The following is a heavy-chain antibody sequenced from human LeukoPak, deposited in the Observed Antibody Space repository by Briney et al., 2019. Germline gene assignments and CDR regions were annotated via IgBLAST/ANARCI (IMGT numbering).Heavy chain of an antibody. D-gene: IGHD2-2*01. CDR2: INHSGST. CDR1: GGSFSGYY. J-gene: IGHJ5*02. V-gene: IGHV4-34*01. Sequence: PSETLSLTCAVYGGSFSGYYWSCIRQPPGKGLEWIGEINHSGSTNYNPSLKSRVTISVDTSKNQFSLKLSSVTAADTAVYYCARGRVVPAAISNWFDPWGQGTLVTVSS. CDR3: ARGRVVPAAISNWFDP.